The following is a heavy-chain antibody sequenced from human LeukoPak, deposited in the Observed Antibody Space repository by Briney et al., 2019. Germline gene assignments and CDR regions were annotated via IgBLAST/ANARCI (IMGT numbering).Heavy chain of an antibody. CDR2: IYYSVSA. Sequence: SETLSLTCTVSGGSISSYYWNWIRQPPGQGLEWIGYIYYSVSANYNPSLKSRVTISVDTAKNQFSLRLNSVTPADTAVYYCARSTYYAMDVWGQGTTVTVSS. V-gene: IGHV4-59*01. CDR3: ARSTYYAMDV. J-gene: IGHJ6*02. CDR1: GGSISSYY.